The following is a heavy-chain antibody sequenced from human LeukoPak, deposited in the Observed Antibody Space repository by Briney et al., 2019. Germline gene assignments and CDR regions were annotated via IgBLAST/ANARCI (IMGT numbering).Heavy chain of an antibody. CDR2: INPNSGGT. Sequence: ASVKVSCKASGYTFTGYYMHWVRQAPGQGLEWMGWINPNSGGTNYAQKFQGWVTMTRDTSISTAYMELSRLRSDDTAVYYCAREGNVLRYFDWLSHRPLYFDYWGQGTLVTVSS. CDR3: AREGNVLRYFDWLSHRPLYFDY. V-gene: IGHV1-2*04. D-gene: IGHD3-9*01. CDR1: GYTFTGYY. J-gene: IGHJ4*02.